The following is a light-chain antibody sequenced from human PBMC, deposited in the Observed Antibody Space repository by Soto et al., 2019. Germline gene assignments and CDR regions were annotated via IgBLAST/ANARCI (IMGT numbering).Light chain of an antibody. CDR2: RAS. Sequence: ESALTLSPGTLSLSPGERATLSCRSSQSVTSNYLAWYQQKPGQAPRLFIYRASSRATGIPDKFSANGSGTDFTLTISRLESEDFAVYYCQQDGSSPITFGQGTRLEI. CDR3: QQDGSSPIT. CDR1: QSVTSNY. V-gene: IGKV3-20*01. J-gene: IGKJ5*01.